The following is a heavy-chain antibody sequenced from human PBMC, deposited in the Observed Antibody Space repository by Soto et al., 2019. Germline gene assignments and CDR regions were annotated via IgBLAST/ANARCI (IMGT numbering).Heavy chain of an antibody. D-gene: IGHD2-15*01. CDR1: GGSISSSSYY. V-gene: IGHV4-39*01. J-gene: IGHJ4*02. CDR3: ARHPRYCSGGSCYSGSYNY. CDR2: IDYSGST. Sequence: QLQLQESGPGLVKPSETLSLTCTVSGGSISSSSYYWGWIRQPPGKGLEWIGSIDYSGSTYYNPSLKRRVTISVDTSKNQFSLKLNSVTAVDTSVYYCARHPRYCSGGSCYSGSYNYWGQGTLVTVSS.